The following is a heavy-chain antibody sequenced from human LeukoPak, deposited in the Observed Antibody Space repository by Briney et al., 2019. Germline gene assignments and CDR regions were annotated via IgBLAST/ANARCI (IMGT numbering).Heavy chain of an antibody. D-gene: IGHD3-10*01. Sequence: GGSLRLSCAASGFTFSSYGMYWVRQAPGKGLEWVAAISDDGSNKYYADSVKGRNTISRDNSKNTLYLQMNSLRAEDTAVYYCAKDTSGSGSSYLDYWGQGTLVTVSS. V-gene: IGHV3-30*18. J-gene: IGHJ4*02. CDR1: GFTFSSYG. CDR3: AKDTSGSGSSYLDY. CDR2: ISDDGSNK.